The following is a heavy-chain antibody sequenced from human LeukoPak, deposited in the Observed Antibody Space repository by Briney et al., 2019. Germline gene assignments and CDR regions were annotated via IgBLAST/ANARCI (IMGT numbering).Heavy chain of an antibody. Sequence: PGGSLRLSCAASGFTLSSYSMNWVRQAPGKGLEWVSYISSSSSTIYYADSVKGRFTISRDNAKNSLYLQMNSLRAEDTAVYYCARDITIFGVVIMGYFDYWGQGTLVTVSS. CDR3: ARDITIFGVVIMGYFDY. D-gene: IGHD3-3*01. CDR1: GFTLSSYS. CDR2: ISSSSSTI. V-gene: IGHV3-48*04. J-gene: IGHJ4*02.